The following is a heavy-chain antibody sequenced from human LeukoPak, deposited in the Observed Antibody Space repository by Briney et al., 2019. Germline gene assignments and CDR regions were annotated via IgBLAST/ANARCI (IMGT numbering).Heavy chain of an antibody. Sequence: PPETLSLTCTVSGGSISNYYWSWVRQPPGKGLEWIGHIYYSGTTNYSPSLKSRVTISVDTSKNQFSLKLNSMTAADTAVYYCARSKGNYCSGGTCPGRLFDCWGQGTLVTVSS. CDR2: IYYSGTT. D-gene: IGHD2-15*01. J-gene: IGHJ4*02. CDR3: ARSKGNYCSGGTCPGRLFDC. CDR1: GGSISNYY. V-gene: IGHV4-59*13.